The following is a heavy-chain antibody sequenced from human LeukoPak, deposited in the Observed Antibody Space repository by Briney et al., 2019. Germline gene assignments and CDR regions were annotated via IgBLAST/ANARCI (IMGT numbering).Heavy chain of an antibody. J-gene: IGHJ6*03. D-gene: IGHD1-26*01. V-gene: IGHV3-30*18. CDR1: GFTFSSYG. CDR2: ISYDGSNK. Sequence: GRSLRLSCAASGFTFSSYGMHWVRQAPGKGLEWVAVISYDGSNKYYADFVKGRFTISRDNSKNTLYLQMNSLRAEDTAVYYCAKDRSVGATKTYYYMDVWGKGTAVTVSS. CDR3: AKDRSVGATKTYYYMDV.